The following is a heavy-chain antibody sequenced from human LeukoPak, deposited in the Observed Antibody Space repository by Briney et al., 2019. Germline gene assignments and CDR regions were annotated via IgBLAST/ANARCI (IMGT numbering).Heavy chain of an antibody. CDR1: GFTFSSHA. Sequence: PGGSLRLSCAASGFTFSSHAMSWVRQAPGMGLEWVSAISGSGGSTYYADSVKGRFTISRDNAKNSLYLQMNSLRDEDTAVYYCARESFPVYDSSGYPEAFDIWGQGTMVTVSS. V-gene: IGHV3-23*01. D-gene: IGHD3-22*01. CDR2: ISGSGGST. J-gene: IGHJ3*02. CDR3: ARESFPVYDSSGYPEAFDI.